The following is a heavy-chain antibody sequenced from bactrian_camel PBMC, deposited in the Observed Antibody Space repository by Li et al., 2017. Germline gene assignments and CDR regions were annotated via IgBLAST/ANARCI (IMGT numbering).Heavy chain of an antibody. J-gene: IGHJ4*01. CDR1: GFSFSSYA. CDR2: IDTGGGST. V-gene: IGHV3S31*01. CDR3: AAHSLYQSGGDAFNAAPPTD. Sequence: VQLVESGGGLVQPGGSLRLSCAASGFSFSSYAMNWVRQAPGKGLEWVSAIDTGGGSTYYADSVKGRFTISQGNAENTLYLQMNSLKTEDTAVYYCAAHSLYQSGGDAFNAAPPTDWGQGTQVTVS. D-gene: IGHD2*01.